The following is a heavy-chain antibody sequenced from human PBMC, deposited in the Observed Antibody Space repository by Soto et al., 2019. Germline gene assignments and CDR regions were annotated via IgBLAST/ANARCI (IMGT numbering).Heavy chain of an antibody. J-gene: IGHJ6*02. Sequence: VQLLESGGGLVQPGGSLTLACGVSGFTFSSYVMSWVRQAPGKGLEWVSSISGDGDTTYYAASVKGRFTISRDDSRNTLYLHMSTLRAEDTALYYCVKDWSGNKCPCLDVWGQGTTVTVSS. CDR3: VKDWSGNKCPCLDV. CDR1: GFTFSSYV. CDR2: ISGDGDTT. D-gene: IGHD3-3*01. V-gene: IGHV3-23*01.